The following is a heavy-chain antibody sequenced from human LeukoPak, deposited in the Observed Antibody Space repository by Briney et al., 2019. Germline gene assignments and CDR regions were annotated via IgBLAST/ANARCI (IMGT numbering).Heavy chain of an antibody. Sequence: GESLKISCKGSGYSFATYWIGWVRQMSGKGLEWMGVIYPGDSDTRYSPSFQGQVTISADKSLSTAYLQWSSLKASDTAMYYCVRDGADMATTIDYWGQGTLVTVPS. J-gene: IGHJ4*02. CDR2: IYPGDSDT. CDR1: GYSFATYW. D-gene: IGHD5-24*01. V-gene: IGHV5-51*01. CDR3: VRDGADMATTIDY.